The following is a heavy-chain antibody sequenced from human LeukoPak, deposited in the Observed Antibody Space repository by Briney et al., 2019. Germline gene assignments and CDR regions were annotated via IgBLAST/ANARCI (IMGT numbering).Heavy chain of an antibody. D-gene: IGHD2-2*01. CDR3: ARALGYCSSTSCSDYYYMDV. CDR2: ISSSSSTI. J-gene: IGHJ6*03. Sequence: GGSLRLSCAASGFTFSSYSMNWVRQAPGKGLEWVSYISSSSSTIYYADSVKGRFTISRENAKNSLYLQMNSLRAEDTAVYYCARALGYCSSTSCSDYYYMDVWGKGTTVTVSS. CDR1: GFTFSSYS. V-gene: IGHV3-48*04.